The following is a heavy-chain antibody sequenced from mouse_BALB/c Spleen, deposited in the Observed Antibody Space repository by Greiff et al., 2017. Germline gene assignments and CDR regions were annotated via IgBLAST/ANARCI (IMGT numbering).Heavy chain of an antibody. D-gene: IGHD2-4*01. Sequence: EVKLMESGPELVKPGASVKISCKTSGYTFTEYTMHWVKQSHGKSLEWIGGINPNNGGTSYNQKFKGKATLTVDKSSSTAYMELRSLTSEDSAVYYCAKPMITTPWFAYWGQGTLVTVSA. CDR1: GYTFTEYT. CDR3: AKPMITTPWFAY. V-gene: IGHV1-18*01. CDR2: INPNNGGT. J-gene: IGHJ3*01.